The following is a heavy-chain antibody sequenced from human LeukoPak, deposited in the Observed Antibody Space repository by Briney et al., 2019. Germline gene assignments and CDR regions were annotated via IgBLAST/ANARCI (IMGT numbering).Heavy chain of an antibody. J-gene: IGHJ5*02. D-gene: IGHD6-13*01. Sequence: SETLSLTCTVSGGSISSYYWSWIRQPPGKGLEWIGYIYYSGSTNYNPSLKSRVTISVDTSKNQFSLKLSSVTAADTAVYYCARGQPAGYSSSWYPNWFDPWGQGTLVTVPS. CDR2: IYYSGST. CDR1: GGSISSYY. V-gene: IGHV4-59*01. CDR3: ARGQPAGYSSSWYPNWFDP.